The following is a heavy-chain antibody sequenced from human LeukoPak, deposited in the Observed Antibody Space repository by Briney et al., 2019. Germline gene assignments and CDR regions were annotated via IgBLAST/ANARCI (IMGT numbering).Heavy chain of an antibody. V-gene: IGHV3-30-3*01. J-gene: IGHJ4*02. CDR2: ISYDGSNK. CDR3: AREGDVDPCIDY. Sequence: GRSLRLSCAASGFMFSSCAMHWVRQAPGKGLEWVAVISYDGSNKYYAESVKGRFTISRDNSKNTLYLQMNSLRAEDTAVYYCAREGDVDPCIDYWGQGTLVTVSS. CDR1: GFMFSSCA. D-gene: IGHD3-16*01.